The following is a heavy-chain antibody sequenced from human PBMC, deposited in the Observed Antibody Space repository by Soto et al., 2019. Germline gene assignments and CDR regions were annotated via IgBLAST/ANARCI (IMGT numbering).Heavy chain of an antibody. J-gene: IGHJ4*02. D-gene: IGHD1-26*01. V-gene: IGHV3-7*05. CDR2: IERHGSEK. CDR3: ARFPWERHEYHFDY. CDR1: GFTFSTYW. Sequence: GGSLRLSCAASGFTFSTYWMSWVRQAPGKGLEWVANIERHGSEKYYVDSVKGRFTISRDNAKNSLYLQMNSLRAEDTAVYYCARFPWERHEYHFDYWGQGTLVTVSS.